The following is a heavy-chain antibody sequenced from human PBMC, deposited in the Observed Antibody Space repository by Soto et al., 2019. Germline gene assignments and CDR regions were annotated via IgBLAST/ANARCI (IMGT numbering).Heavy chain of an antibody. Sequence: SVKVSCKASGGTFSSYAISWVRQAPGQGLEWMGGIIPIFGTANYAQKFQGRVTITADESTSTAYMELSSLRSEDTAVYYCARVGRVGATYDYWGQGXLVTVYS. J-gene: IGHJ4*02. CDR3: ARVGRVGATYDY. CDR1: GGTFSSYA. V-gene: IGHV1-69*13. D-gene: IGHD1-26*01. CDR2: IIPIFGTA.